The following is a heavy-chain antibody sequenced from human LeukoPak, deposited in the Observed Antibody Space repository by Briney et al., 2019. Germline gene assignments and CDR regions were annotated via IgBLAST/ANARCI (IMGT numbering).Heavy chain of an antibody. V-gene: IGHV3-66*02. CDR3: ARSQAYGTFDY. CDR2: IYSGGST. Sequence: GGSLRLSCAASGFTVSSNYMSWVRQAPGKGLEWVSVIYSGGSTYYADSVKGRFTISRDNSKNTLYLQMNSLRAEDTAVYYCARSQAYGTFDYWGQGTLVTVSS. D-gene: IGHD4-17*01. J-gene: IGHJ4*02. CDR1: GFTVSSNY.